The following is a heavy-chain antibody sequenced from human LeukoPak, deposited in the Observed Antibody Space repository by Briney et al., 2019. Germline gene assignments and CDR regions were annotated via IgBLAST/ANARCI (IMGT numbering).Heavy chain of an antibody. Sequence: PGGSLRLSCATSGFTISSNHINWVRQAPGKGLEWVSVLKSDGKTSYADSVKGRFTIYRDNSKNTVYLQMNSLRVEDTAVYYCARAPYVSGNFNWGQGTLVTVSP. V-gene: IGHV3-66*02. CDR1: GFTISSNH. D-gene: IGHD3-10*01. CDR2: LKSDGKT. J-gene: IGHJ4*02. CDR3: ARAPYVSGNFN.